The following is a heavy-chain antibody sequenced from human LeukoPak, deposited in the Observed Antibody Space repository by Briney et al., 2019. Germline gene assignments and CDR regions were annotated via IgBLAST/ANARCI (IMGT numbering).Heavy chain of an antibody. CDR1: GVSINTRY. CDR2: IYDSGTT. V-gene: IGHV4-4*09. J-gene: IGHJ4*02. CDR3: VVGPNQDFFDD. Sequence: SETLSLTCTASGVSINTRYLIWIRQPPGKALEWIGYIYDSGTTNYNPSLKSRVTMSVDTSKSQFSLRLTSVTAADTAFYYCVVGPNQDFFDDWGQGPLVTVSS.